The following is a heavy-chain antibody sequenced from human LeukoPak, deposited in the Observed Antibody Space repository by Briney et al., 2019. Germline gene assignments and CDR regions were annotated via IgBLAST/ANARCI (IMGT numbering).Heavy chain of an antibody. CDR1: GGTFSSYT. Sequence: ASVKVSCKASGGTFSSYTISWVQQAPGQGLEWMGRIIPILGIANYAQKFQGRVTITADKSTSTAYMELSSLRSEDTAVYYCARDLRCSSTSCYNYYYYMDVWGKGTTVTVSS. J-gene: IGHJ6*03. CDR3: ARDLRCSSTSCYNYYYYMDV. V-gene: IGHV1-69*04. D-gene: IGHD2-2*02. CDR2: IIPILGIA.